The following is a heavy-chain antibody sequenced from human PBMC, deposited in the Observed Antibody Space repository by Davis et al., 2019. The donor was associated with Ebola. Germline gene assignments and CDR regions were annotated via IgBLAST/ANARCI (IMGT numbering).Heavy chain of an antibody. Sequence: ASVKVSCKASGYTFTSYGIGWVRQAPGQGLEWMGWISAYNGNTNYAQKLQGRVTMTTDTSTSTAYMELRSLRSDDTAVYYCARWATYNWNPGFDYWGQGTLVTVSS. J-gene: IGHJ4*02. CDR1: GYTFTSYG. CDR3: ARWATYNWNPGFDY. CDR2: ISAYNGNT. V-gene: IGHV1-18*04. D-gene: IGHD1-20*01.